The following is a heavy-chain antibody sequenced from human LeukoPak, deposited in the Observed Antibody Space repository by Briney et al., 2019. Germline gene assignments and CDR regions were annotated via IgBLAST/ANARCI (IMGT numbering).Heavy chain of an antibody. D-gene: IGHD3-22*01. CDR3: ASDPYGDGDHYYGAFDM. CDR2: ISSSSSTI. CDR1: GFTFSSYS. V-gene: IGHV3-48*01. Sequence: GGSLRLSCAASGFTFSSYSMNWVRQAPGKGLEWVSYISSSSSTIYYADSVKGRFTISRDNAKNSLYLQMNSLRAEDTAVYYCASDPYGDGDHYYGAFDMWGQGTVVTVSS. J-gene: IGHJ3*02.